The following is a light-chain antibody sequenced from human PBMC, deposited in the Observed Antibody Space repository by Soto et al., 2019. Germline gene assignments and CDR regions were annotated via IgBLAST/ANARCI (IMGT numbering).Light chain of an antibody. CDR1: QTVLHSSNNKNY. J-gene: IGKJ2*01. Sequence: DIVMTQSPDSLAVSLGERATINCKSSQTVLHSSNNKNYLSWYQQKPGQPPNLLISWASTRESVVPDRFSGSGSGTDFTLTTSSLQAEDVAVYYCQQYYSTPYTFGQGTKLEIK. CDR3: QQYYSTPYT. V-gene: IGKV4-1*01. CDR2: WAS.